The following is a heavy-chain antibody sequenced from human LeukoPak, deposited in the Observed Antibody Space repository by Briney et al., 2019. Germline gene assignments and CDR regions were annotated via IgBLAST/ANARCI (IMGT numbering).Heavy chain of an antibody. CDR3: AREENYKVDY. D-gene: IGHD1-7*01. J-gene: IGHJ4*02. V-gene: IGHV3-21*01. Sequence: GGSLRLSCAGSGFTFSSYSMNWVRQAPGKGVEWVSSISSSSGYIYYADSVKGRFTISRDNAKKSLYLQMNSLRAEDTAVYYCAREENYKVDYWGQGTLVTVSS. CDR1: GFTFSSYS. CDR2: ISSSSGYI.